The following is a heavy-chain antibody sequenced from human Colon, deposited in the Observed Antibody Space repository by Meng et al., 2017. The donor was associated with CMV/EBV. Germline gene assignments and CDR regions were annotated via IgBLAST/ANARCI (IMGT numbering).Heavy chain of an antibody. Sequence: GESLKISCAASGFTVSSNDMSWVRQAPGKGLEWVASISISNSYIYYADSVKGRFTISRDNAKNSSSLHMNSLRAEDTAIYYCARGGSRSYFFDNWGQGTLVTVSS. D-gene: IGHD3-10*01. CDR2: ISISNSYI. V-gene: IGHV3-21*01. CDR3: ARGGSRSYFFDN. CDR1: GFTVSSND. J-gene: IGHJ4*02.